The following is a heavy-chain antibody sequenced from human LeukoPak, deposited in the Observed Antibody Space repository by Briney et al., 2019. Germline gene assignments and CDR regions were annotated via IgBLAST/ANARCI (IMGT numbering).Heavy chain of an antibody. J-gene: IGHJ1*01. Sequence: GESLKISCKGSGYSFTSYWIGWVRQMPGKGLEWMGITYPGDSDTRYSPSFQGQVTISADKSISTAYLQWSSLKASDTAMYYCASGYSSGWYLAGYFQHWGQGTLVTVSS. CDR2: TYPGDSDT. D-gene: IGHD6-19*01. V-gene: IGHV5-51*01. CDR3: ASGYSSGWYLAGYFQH. CDR1: GYSFTSYW.